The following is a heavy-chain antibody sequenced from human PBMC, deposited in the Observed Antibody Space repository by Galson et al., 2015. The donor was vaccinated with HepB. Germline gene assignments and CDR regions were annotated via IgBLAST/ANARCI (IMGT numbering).Heavy chain of an antibody. CDR1: GFSFSNYG. CDR2: IWFDGSNE. D-gene: IGHD2-21*01. CDR3: ARYYGDNGRPHGYGMDV. Sequence: SLRLSCAASGFSFSNYGMHWVRQVPGKGLEWVAVIWFDGSNERYADSVKGRFTISRDNSKKTLYLQMDTLRAEDTALYYCARYYGDNGRPHGYGMDVWGQGTTVTVSS. V-gene: IGHV3-33*01. J-gene: IGHJ6*02.